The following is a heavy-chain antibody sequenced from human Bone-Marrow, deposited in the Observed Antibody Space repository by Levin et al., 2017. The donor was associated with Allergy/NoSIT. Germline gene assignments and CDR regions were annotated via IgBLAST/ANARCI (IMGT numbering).Heavy chain of an antibody. D-gene: IGHD6-13*01. V-gene: IGHV3-7*04. CDR1: GFSFSGYW. Sequence: PGESLKISCAASGFSFSGYWMSWVRQAPGKGLEWVANINKGGSERNYVDSVKGRFTISRDNAKNSLYLEMNNLRAEDTALYYCAREGRQLGYWGQGTLVTVSS. CDR3: AREGRQLGY. J-gene: IGHJ4*02. CDR2: INKGGSER.